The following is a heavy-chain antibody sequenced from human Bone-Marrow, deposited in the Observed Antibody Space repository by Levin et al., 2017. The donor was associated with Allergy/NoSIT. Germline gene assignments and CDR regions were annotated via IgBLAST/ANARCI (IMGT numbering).Heavy chain of an antibody. V-gene: IGHV4-59*01. CDR2: IYYSGRT. CDR3: ARAIPSGGNSYYYYYMDV. D-gene: IGHD4-23*01. Sequence: SQTLSLTCTVSGGSISNNYWSWIRQPPEKRLEWNGYIYYSGRTNYNPSLKSRVTISVDTSKNLFSLKLSSVTAADSAVYYCARAIPSGGNSYYYYYMDVWGKGTTVTVSS. CDR1: GGSISNNY. J-gene: IGHJ6*03.